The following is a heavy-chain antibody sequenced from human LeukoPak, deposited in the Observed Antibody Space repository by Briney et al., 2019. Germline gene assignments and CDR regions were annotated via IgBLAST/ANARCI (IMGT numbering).Heavy chain of an antibody. Sequence: GGSLRLSCTASGFTFGDYAMSWFRQAPGKGPEWGGFIRSKAYGGTTEYAASVKGSFTISRDDSKSIAYLQMNSLKTEDTAVYYCTREGGRGVVVPAALNWFDPWGQGTLVTVSS. D-gene: IGHD2-2*01. CDR1: GFTFGDYA. V-gene: IGHV3-49*03. CDR3: TREGGRGVVVPAALNWFDP. J-gene: IGHJ5*02. CDR2: IRSKAYGGTT.